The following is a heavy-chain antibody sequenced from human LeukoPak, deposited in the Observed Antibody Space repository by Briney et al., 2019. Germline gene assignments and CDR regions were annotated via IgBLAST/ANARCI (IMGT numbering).Heavy chain of an antibody. Sequence: GESLKISCKGSGYSFTSYWIGWVRQMPGKGLEWMGIIYPGDSDTRYSPSFQGQVTISADKSISTAYLQWSSLKASDTAMYYCARTSYYGSPTGRDAFDIWGQGTMVTVSS. V-gene: IGHV5-51*01. CDR1: GYSFTSYW. D-gene: IGHD3-10*01. CDR2: IYPGDSDT. CDR3: ARTSYYGSPTGRDAFDI. J-gene: IGHJ3*02.